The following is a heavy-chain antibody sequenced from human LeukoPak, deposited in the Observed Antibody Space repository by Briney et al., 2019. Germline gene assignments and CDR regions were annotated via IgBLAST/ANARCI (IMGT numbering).Heavy chain of an antibody. Sequence: PGGSLRLSCAASGFTFSSYAMSWVRQAPGKGLEWVSAISGSGGSTYYADSVKGRFTISRDNSKSTLYLQMNSLRAEDTAVYYCAKDRQFQWLTPFDYWGQGTLVTVSS. CDR3: AKDRQFQWLTPFDY. CDR2: ISGSGGST. V-gene: IGHV3-23*01. J-gene: IGHJ4*02. D-gene: IGHD6-19*01. CDR1: GFTFSSYA.